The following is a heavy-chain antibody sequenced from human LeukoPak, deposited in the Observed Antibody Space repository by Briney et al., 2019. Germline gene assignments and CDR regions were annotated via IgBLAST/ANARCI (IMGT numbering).Heavy chain of an antibody. CDR1: GYTFTSYD. CDR3: ARVVYNDGTDAFDI. J-gene: IGHJ3*02. Sequence: ASVKVSCKASGYTFTSYDINWVRHAPGQGLEWMGWVNPNSGSTGYAQKFKGRVTMTRDTSGSTAYLEVSSLTSQETAVYYCARVVYNDGTDAFDIWGQGTLVTVSS. D-gene: IGHD1-1*01. V-gene: IGHV1-8*01. CDR2: VNPNSGST.